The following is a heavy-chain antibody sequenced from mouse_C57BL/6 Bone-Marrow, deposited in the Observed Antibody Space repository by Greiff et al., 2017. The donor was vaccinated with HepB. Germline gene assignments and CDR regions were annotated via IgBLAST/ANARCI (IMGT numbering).Heavy chain of an antibody. Sequence: EVQLQESGAELVRPGASVKLSCTASGFNIKDDYMHWVKQRPGQGLEWIGWIDPENGDTEYASKFQGKATITADTSSNTAYLQLSILTSEDTAVYYWTTMELDCWGQGTTLTVSS. CDR3: TTMELDC. V-gene: IGHV14-4*01. J-gene: IGHJ2*01. CDR1: GFNIKDDY. CDR2: IDPENGDT.